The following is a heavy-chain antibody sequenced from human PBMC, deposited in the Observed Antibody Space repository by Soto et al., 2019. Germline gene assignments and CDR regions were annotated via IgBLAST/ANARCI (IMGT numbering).Heavy chain of an antibody. V-gene: IGHV3-64*01. CDR1: GFTFSSYA. D-gene: IGHD2-15*01. Sequence: EVQLVESGGGLVQPGGSLRLSCAASGFTFSSYAMHWVRQAPGKGLEYVSAISSNGGSTYYANSVKGRFTISRDNSXHTLYLQMGSLRAEDMAVYYCARGVVVVVATYGMDVWGQGTTVTVSS. CDR3: ARGVVVVVATYGMDV. J-gene: IGHJ6*02. CDR2: ISSNGGST.